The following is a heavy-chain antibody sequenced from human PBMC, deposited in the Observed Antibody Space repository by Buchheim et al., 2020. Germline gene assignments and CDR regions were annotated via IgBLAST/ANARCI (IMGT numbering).Heavy chain of an antibody. V-gene: IGHV3-30-3*01. Sequence: QVQLVESGGGVVQPGTSLRLSCAASGFTFSGYAMHWVRQAPGKGLEWVAGLSYDGGSKYYVDSVKGRFTISSDNSKNTEYLIMSSLRPEDTAVYYCARDPYYGDYPTRYFDYWGQGTL. D-gene: IGHD4-17*01. CDR3: ARDPYYGDYPTRYFDY. CDR2: LSYDGGSK. J-gene: IGHJ4*02. CDR1: GFTFSGYA.